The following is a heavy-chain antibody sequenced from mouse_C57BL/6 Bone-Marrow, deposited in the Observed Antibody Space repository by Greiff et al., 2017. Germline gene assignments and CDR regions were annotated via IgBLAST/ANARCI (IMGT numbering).Heavy chain of an antibody. V-gene: IGHV1-64*01. CDR1: GYTFTSYW. CDR2: IHPNSGST. J-gene: IGHJ4*01. CDR3: AREAPGAMDY. Sequence: QVQLQQSGAELVKPGASVKLSCKASGYTFTSYWMHWVKQRPGQGLEWIGMIHPNSGSTNYNEKFKSKATLTVDKSSSTAYMQLSSLTSEDSAVYYCAREAPGAMDYWGQGTSVTVSS.